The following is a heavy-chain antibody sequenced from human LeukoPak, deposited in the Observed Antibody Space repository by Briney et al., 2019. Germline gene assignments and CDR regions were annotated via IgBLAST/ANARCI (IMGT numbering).Heavy chain of an antibody. CDR2: ISGSSNNI. D-gene: IGHD3-16*01. J-gene: IGHJ6*03. V-gene: IGHV3-48*02. CDR1: GFIFSSYS. CDR3: ARDPYNGDYGDFYYYYMDV. Sequence: GGSLRLSCAASGFIFSSYSTNWVRQAPGKGLEWVSYISGSSNNIYYADSVKGRFTISRDNAKNSLYLHLNSLRDEDTAIYYCARDPYNGDYGDFYYYYMDVWGKGTTVTISS.